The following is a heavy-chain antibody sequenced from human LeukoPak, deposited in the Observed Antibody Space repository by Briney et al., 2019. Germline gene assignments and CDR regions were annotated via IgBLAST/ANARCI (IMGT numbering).Heavy chain of an antibody. D-gene: IGHD3-10*01. Sequence: RGPLRLSCAATGFTFSDYYMSWIRQAPAKGLEWVQYIKSRSSYTNYADSVKVPFTISRDNPKNSLYLQMNSLRAEDTAVYYCARGSGSYPNWGPGTLVTVSS. V-gene: IGHV3-11*05. J-gene: IGHJ4*02. CDR3: ARGSGSYPN. CDR1: GFTFSDYY. CDR2: IKSRSSYT.